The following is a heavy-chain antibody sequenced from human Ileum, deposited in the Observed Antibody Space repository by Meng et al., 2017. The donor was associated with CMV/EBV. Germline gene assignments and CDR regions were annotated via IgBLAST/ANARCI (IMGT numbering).Heavy chain of an antibody. D-gene: IGHD6-19*01. CDR1: GFTFSSYW. V-gene: IGHV3-7*01. J-gene: IGHJ6*02. CDR3: AREKRYSSGWIDYYYYGMDV. CDR2: IKQDGSEK. Sequence: GESLKISCAASGFTFSSYWMSWVRQAPGKGLEWEANIKQDGSEKYYVDSVKGRFTISRDNAKNSLYLQMNSLRAEDTAVYYCAREKRYSSGWIDYYYYGMDVWGQGTTVTVSS.